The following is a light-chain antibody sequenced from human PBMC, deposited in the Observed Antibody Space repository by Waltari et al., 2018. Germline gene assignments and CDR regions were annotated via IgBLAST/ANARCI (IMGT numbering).Light chain of an antibody. CDR1: QSLLGTTGYNY. CDR3: MQTRQTPFS. CDR2: LGS. V-gene: IGKV2-28*01. J-gene: IGKJ2*03. Sequence: DLVMTQSPLSLPVTPGESASISCGSSQSLLGTTGYNYLDWFLQKPGQSPLLLISLGSNRASGVPDRFSGSGSGTDFTLKITKVEAEDVGVYYCMQTRQTPFSFGQGTKLEIK.